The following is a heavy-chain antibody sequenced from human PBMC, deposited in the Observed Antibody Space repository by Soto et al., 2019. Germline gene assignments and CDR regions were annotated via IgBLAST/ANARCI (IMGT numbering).Heavy chain of an antibody. CDR1: GYTFTSYA. V-gene: IGHV1-3*01. CDR2: INAGNGNT. J-gene: IGHJ5*02. D-gene: IGHD3-3*01. Sequence: ASVKVSCKASGYTFTSYAIHWVRQAPGQRLEWMGWINAGNGNTKYSQKFQGRVTITRDTSASTAYMELSSLRSEDTAVYYCARDGTVRFLEWLYNWFDPWGQGTLVTVSS. CDR3: ARDGTVRFLEWLYNWFDP.